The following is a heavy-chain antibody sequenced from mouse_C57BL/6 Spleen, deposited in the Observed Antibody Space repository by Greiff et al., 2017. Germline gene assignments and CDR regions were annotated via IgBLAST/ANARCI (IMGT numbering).Heavy chain of an antibody. V-gene: IGHV1-69*01. D-gene: IGHD1-1*01. J-gene: IGHJ1*03. CDR1: GYTFTSYW. CDR2: IDPSDSYT. Sequence: QVQLQQPGAELVMPGASVKLSCKASGYTFTSYWMHWVKQRPGQGLEWIGEIDPSDSYTNYNQKFKGKSTLTVDKSSSTAYMQLSSLTSEDSAVYYCAKGYGSSYWYFDVWGTGTTVTVYS. CDR3: AKGYGSSYWYFDV.